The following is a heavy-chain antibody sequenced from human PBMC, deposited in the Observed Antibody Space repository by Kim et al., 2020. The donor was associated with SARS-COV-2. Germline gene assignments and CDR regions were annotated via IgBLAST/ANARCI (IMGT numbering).Heavy chain of an antibody. CDR3: ARSFTLFMVRGVISGYFDY. D-gene: IGHD3-10*01. V-gene: IGHV3-48*03. Sequence: GGSLRLSCAASGFTFSSYEMNWVRQAPGKGLEWVSYISSSGSTIYYADSVKGRFTISRDNAKNSLYLQMNSLRAEDTAVYYCARSFTLFMVRGVISGYFDYWGHGTLVTVSS. CDR2: ISSSGSTI. J-gene: IGHJ4*01. CDR1: GFTFSSYE.